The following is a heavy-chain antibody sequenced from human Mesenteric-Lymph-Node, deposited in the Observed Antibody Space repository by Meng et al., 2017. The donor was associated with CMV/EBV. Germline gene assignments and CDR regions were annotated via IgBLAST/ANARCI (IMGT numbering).Heavy chain of an antibody. Sequence: GSISSGDYYWSWIRQPPGKGLEWIGYIYYSGSTYYNPSLKSRVTISVDTTKNQFSLKLSSVTAADTVVYYCARDLLRGNSDLGWFDPWGQGTLVTVSS. CDR1: GSISSGDYY. D-gene: IGHD4-23*01. J-gene: IGHJ5*02. CDR2: IYYSGST. V-gene: IGHV4-30-4*08. CDR3: ARDLLRGNSDLGWFDP.